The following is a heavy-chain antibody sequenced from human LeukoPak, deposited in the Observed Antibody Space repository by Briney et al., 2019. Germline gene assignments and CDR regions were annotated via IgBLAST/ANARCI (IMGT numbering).Heavy chain of an antibody. CDR1: GGSFSGYY. V-gene: IGHV4-34*01. CDR2: INHSGST. CDR3: AGGMGSGYYGSGSPGY. J-gene: IGHJ4*02. D-gene: IGHD3-10*01. Sequence: SETLSLTCAVYGGSFSGYYWSWIRQPPGKGLEWIGEINHSGSTNYNPSLKSRVTISVDTSKNQFSLKLSSVTAADTAVYYCAGGMGSGYYGSGSPGYWGQGTLVTVSS.